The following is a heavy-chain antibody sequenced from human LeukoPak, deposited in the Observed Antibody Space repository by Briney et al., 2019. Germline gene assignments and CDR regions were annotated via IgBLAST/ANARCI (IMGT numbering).Heavy chain of an antibody. CDR2: ISGSGVST. J-gene: IGHJ4*02. Sequence: GGSLRLSCAASGFTFSSYAMNWVRQAPGKGLEWVSLISGSGVSTQYADSVKGRFSISRDSSKNTVYLQMNSLRAEDTAVYYCAKGVVVVTAMNYFVYWGQGTLVTVSS. CDR3: AKGVVVVTAMNYFVY. CDR1: GFTFSSYA. D-gene: IGHD2-21*02. V-gene: IGHV3-23*01.